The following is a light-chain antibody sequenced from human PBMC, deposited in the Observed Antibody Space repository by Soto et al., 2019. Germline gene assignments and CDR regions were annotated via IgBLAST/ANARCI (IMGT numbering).Light chain of an antibody. CDR2: GAS. CDR1: QSVGRNY. Sequence: ENVLTQSPGTLSLSPGERATLSCRASQSVGRNYLAWFQQKSGQAPRLVIYGASSRAAGIPDRLSGSGSGTDFTLTISRFEPEDFAVYYCQQYATSPITFGQGTRLEIK. CDR3: QQYATSPIT. J-gene: IGKJ5*01. V-gene: IGKV3-20*01.